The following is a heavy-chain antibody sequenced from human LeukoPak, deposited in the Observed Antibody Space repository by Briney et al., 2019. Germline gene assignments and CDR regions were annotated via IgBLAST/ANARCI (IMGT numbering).Heavy chain of an antibody. CDR2: ISSTGGTI. D-gene: IGHD5-12*01. Sequence: GGSLRVSCAASGLTFSNNAMNWVRQAPGKGLEWVSYISSTGGTIYYADSMKGRFTISRDNAKNSLYLQMNSLRSEDTAVYYCALFSVYSGYDLGVWLSDDAFDIWGQGTMVTVSS. CDR1: GLTFSNNA. V-gene: IGHV3-48*04. J-gene: IGHJ3*02. CDR3: ALFSVYSGYDLGVWLSDDAFDI.